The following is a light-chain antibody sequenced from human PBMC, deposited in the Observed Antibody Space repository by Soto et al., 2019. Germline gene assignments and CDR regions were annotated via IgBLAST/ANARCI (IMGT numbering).Light chain of an antibody. CDR1: SSDVGNYNY. V-gene: IGLV2-14*01. CDR2: EVR. Sequence: QSALTQPASVSGSPGQSITISCTGTSSDVGNYNYVSWYQHHPGKAPKLMISEVRNRPSGVSNRFSGSKSGNTASLTISGLQAEDEADYYCSSYTSSSTLVVFGTGTKVTVL. CDR3: SSYTSSSTLVV. J-gene: IGLJ1*01.